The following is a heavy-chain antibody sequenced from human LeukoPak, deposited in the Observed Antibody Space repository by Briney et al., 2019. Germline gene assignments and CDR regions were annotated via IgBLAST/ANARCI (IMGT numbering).Heavy chain of an antibody. CDR3: THYTVTTSFDY. V-gene: IGHV3-15*07. D-gene: IGHD4-11*01. CDR1: GFTASNAW. J-gene: IGHJ4*02. CDR2: IKSKTDGGTT. Sequence: GGSLRLSCAASGFTASNAWMNWVRQAPGKGLGWVGRIKSKTDGGTTDYAAPVKGRFTISRDDSKNTLFLQMNSLKTEDTAVYYCTHYTVTTSFDYWGQGTLATVSS.